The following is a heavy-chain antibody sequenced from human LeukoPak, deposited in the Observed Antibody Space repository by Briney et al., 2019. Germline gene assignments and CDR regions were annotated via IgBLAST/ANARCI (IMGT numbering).Heavy chain of an antibody. J-gene: IGHJ4*02. CDR3: ARQGSDASGWNPVDY. D-gene: IGHD6-19*01. Sequence: ASVKVSCKASGYTFTAYLIHWVRQAPGHELEWLGWMNPNSGGTKYAQTFQGRVALTRDTSISTAYMELTSLTSDDTAVYFCARQGSDASGWNPVDYWGQGTLITVSS. CDR2: MNPNSGGT. CDR1: GYTFTAYL. V-gene: IGHV1-2*02.